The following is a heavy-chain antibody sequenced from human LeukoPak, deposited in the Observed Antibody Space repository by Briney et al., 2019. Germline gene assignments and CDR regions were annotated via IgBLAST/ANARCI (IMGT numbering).Heavy chain of an antibody. J-gene: IGHJ4*02. CDR1: GGSFSGYY. D-gene: IGHD6-19*01. CDR3: ARGLVLSVAGIDY. V-gene: IGHV4-34*01. Sequence: PSETLSLTCAVYGGSFSGYYWSWIRQPPGKGLEWIGEINHSGSTNYNPSLKSRVTISVDTSKNQFSLKLSSVTAADTAVYYCARGLVLSVAGIDYWGQGTLVTVSS. CDR2: INHSGST.